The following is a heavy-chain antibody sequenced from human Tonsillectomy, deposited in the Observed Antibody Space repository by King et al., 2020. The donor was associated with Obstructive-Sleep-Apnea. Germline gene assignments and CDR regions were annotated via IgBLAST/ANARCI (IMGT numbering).Heavy chain of an antibody. CDR3: ARGRLGLPIDY. CDR2: IYYSGAT. V-gene: IGHV4-59*01. D-gene: IGHD3-22*01. CDR1: GGSISSYY. Sequence: QLQESGPGLVKPSETLSLTCTVSGGSISSYYWSWIRQPPGKGLEWIGYIYYSGATNYNPSLKSRVHISVDTSKNQFSLKLSSVTAADTAVYYCARGRLGLPIDYWGQGTLVTVSS. J-gene: IGHJ4*02.